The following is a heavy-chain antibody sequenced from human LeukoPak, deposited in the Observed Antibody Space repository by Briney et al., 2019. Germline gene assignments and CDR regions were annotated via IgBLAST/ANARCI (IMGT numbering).Heavy chain of an antibody. J-gene: IGHJ4*02. CDR2: IYYSGST. CDR3: ARPWGAKPMEPFDY. V-gene: IGHV4-39*01. CDR1: GGSISSSSYY. Sequence: SETLSLTCTVSGGSISSSSYYWGWIRQPPGKGLEWIGIIYYSGSTYYNPSLKSRVTISVDTSKNQFSLKLSSVTAADTAVYYCARPWGAKPMEPFDYWGQGTLVTVSS. D-gene: IGHD3-16*01.